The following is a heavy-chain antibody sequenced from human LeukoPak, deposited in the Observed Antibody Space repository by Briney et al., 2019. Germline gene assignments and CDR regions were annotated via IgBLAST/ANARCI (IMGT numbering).Heavy chain of an antibody. D-gene: IGHD2-15*01. CDR1: GYTFTSYA. J-gene: IGHJ4*02. Sequence: VASVKVSCKASGYTFTSYAISWVRQAPGQGLEWMGWISAYNGNTNYAQQLQCRVTMTTDTSTSTDYMELRSLRSDVTAEYYCARDCSGGSCYLRNDYWGQGTLVTVSS. CDR2: ISAYNGNT. CDR3: ARDCSGGSCYLRNDY. V-gene: IGHV1-18*01.